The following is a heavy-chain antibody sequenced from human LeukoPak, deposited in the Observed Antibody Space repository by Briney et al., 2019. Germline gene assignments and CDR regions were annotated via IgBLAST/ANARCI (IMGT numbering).Heavy chain of an antibody. CDR1: GYSFTGYY. CDR2: INPNNGGT. D-gene: IGHD3-3*01. CDR3: TRDYDTIFGVVLPFDY. J-gene: IGHJ4*02. Sequence: ASVKVSCKASGYSFTGYYLHWVRQAPGQGLEWMGWINPNNGGTKYAQKFQGRVSMTRDTSINTAYVEVNRLRPDDTAVYFCTRDYDTIFGVVLPFDYWGQGTLVTVSS. V-gene: IGHV1-2*02.